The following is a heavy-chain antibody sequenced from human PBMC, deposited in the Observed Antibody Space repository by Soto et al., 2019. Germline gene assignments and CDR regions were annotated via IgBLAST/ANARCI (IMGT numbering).Heavy chain of an antibody. CDR2: VFYTGFT. CDR3: ATSQKGYNWNYFDH. CDR1: GASISGSYYY. V-gene: IGHV4-39*01. D-gene: IGHD1-20*01. Sequence: SETLSLTCAVSGASISGSYYYWAWLRQSPGKGPEWIGSVFYTGFTSYNPSLESRVSVSVDTSKSQFSLKLSAVTAADTAVYYCATSQKGYNWNYFDHWGQGDLVTVSS. J-gene: IGHJ4*02.